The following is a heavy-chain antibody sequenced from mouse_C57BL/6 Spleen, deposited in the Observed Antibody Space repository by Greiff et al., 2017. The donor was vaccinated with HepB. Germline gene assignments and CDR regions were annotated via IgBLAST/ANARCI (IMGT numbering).Heavy chain of an antibody. J-gene: IGHJ4*01. D-gene: IGHD1-1*01. V-gene: IGHV1-59*01. CDR3: ARKDYGSSLYAMGY. CDR2: IDPSDSYT. CDR1: GYTFTSYW. Sequence: QVQLQQPGAELVRPGTSVKLSCKASGYTFTSYWMHWVKQRPGQGLEWIGVIDPSDSYTNYNQKFKGKATLTVDKSSSTAYMQLSSLTSEDSAVYYCARKDYGSSLYAMGYWGQGTSVTVSS.